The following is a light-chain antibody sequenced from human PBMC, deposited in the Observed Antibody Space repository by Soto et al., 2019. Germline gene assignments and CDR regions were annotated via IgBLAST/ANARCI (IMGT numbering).Light chain of an antibody. CDR3: QQRSNWPPIT. Sequence: DIVLTQSPATLSLSPGERATLSCRASQIISNSLAWYQQKPGQAPRLIINDAFNRATGIPARFSGSGSGTDFTLTISGLEPEDFAVYYCQQRSNWPPITFGQGTRLEI. V-gene: IGKV3-11*01. CDR2: DAF. J-gene: IGKJ5*01. CDR1: QIISNS.